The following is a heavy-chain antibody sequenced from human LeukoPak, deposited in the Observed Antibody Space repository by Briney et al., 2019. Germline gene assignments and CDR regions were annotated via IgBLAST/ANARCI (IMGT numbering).Heavy chain of an antibody. CDR2: IYPDDSDT. Sequence: GESLKISCETSGYTFTNFWVGWVRQTPGKGLEWLGMIYPDDSDTRYSPSFQGQVTMSVDKSINIVYLQWSSLKTSDSAIYYCVRGKGSGTYYSFDYWGQGTVVSVGS. D-gene: IGHD3-10*01. J-gene: IGHJ4*02. CDR3: VRGKGSGTYYSFDY. CDR1: GYTFTNFW. V-gene: IGHV5-51*01.